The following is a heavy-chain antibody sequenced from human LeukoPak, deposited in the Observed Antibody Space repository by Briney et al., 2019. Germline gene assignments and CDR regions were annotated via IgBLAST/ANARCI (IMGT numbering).Heavy chain of an antibody. J-gene: IGHJ6*03. CDR1: GFTFSSYA. CDR2: ISGSGGST. D-gene: IGHD4-11*01. CDR3: AKGFRAVTDYYMDV. Sequence: GGSLRLSCAASGFTFSSYAMSWVRQAPGKGLEWVSAISGSGGSTYYADSVKGRFTISRDNSKNTLYLQMNSLRAEDTAVYYCAKGFRAVTDYYMDVWGKGTTVTVSS. V-gene: IGHV3-23*01.